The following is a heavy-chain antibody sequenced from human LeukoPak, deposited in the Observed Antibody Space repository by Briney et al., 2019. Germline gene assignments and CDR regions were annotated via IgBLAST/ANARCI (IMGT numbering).Heavy chain of an antibody. J-gene: IGHJ3*02. CDR3: ARDRLPLAYYDRLDAFDI. D-gene: IGHD3-22*01. V-gene: IGHV1-69*05. CDR1: GGTFSSYA. Sequence: SVKVSCKASGGTFSSYAISWVRQAPGQGLEWMGRIIPIFGTANYAQKFQGRVTITTDESTSTAYMELSSLRSEDTAVYYCARDRLPLAYYDRLDAFDIWGQGTMVTVSS. CDR2: IIPIFGTA.